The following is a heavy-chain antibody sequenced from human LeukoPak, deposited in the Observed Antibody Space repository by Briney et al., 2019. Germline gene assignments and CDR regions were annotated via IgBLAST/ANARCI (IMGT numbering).Heavy chain of an antibody. CDR1: GGSFSGYY. V-gene: IGHV4-34*01. J-gene: IGHJ4*02. CDR2: INHSGST. Sequence: SETLSLTCAVYGGSFSGYYWSWIRQPPWKGLEWIGEINHSGSTNYNPSLKSRVTISVDTSKNQFSLKLSSVTAADTAVYYCARVGAPTLFDYWGQGTLVTVSS. CDR3: ARVGAPTLFDY. D-gene: IGHD1-26*01.